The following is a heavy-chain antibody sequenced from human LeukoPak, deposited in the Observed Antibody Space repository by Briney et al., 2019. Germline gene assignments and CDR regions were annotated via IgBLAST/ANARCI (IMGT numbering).Heavy chain of an antibody. V-gene: IGHV4-59*01. CDR2: IFYSGST. Sequence: SETLSLTCTVSGGSISSYYWSWIRQPPGKGLEWIGYIFYSGSTYYNPSLKSRVTISVDTSKSQFSLRLSSVTAADTAVYYCARGRSWFDPWGQGTLVTVSS. CDR1: GGSISSYY. CDR3: ARGRSWFDP. J-gene: IGHJ5*02.